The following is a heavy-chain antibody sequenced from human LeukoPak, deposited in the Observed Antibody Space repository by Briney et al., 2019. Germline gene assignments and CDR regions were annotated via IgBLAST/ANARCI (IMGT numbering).Heavy chain of an antibody. CDR1: GYTFTSYL. Sequence: ASVKVSCKASGYTFTSYLIHWGRQAPGQRLEWVGRVNPNDGSTIYAQRFQGRVTMTRDTSTNTVYLELTSLRAEDTAVYYCAKEREGTYYFDYWGQGTLVTVSS. J-gene: IGHJ4*02. CDR3: AKEREGTYYFDY. CDR2: VNPNDGST. V-gene: IGHV1-46*01. D-gene: IGHD1-26*01.